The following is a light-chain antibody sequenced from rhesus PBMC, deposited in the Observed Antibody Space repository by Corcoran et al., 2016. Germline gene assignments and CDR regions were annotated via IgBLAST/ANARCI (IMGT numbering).Light chain of an antibody. CDR3: QHYYSTPLT. V-gene: IGKV1-25*01. Sequence: DIQTTQSPSSLSASVGDRVTITCRASQGITNDLAWYQQKPGETPKLLIYEASSLQSGIPSRFSGSGSGTDFTLTISSLQSEDFATYYCQHYYSTPLTFGGGTKVEIK. CDR2: EAS. J-gene: IGKJ4*01. CDR1: QGITND.